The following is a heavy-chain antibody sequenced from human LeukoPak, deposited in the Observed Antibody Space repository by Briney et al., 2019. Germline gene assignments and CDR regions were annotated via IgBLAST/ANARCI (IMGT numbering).Heavy chain of an antibody. J-gene: IGHJ5*02. D-gene: IGHD3-22*01. CDR2: INWNGAWT. Sequence: GGSLRLSCAASGFEFDDYGMSWVRQAPGKGLEWVCDINWNGAWTGYADSVKGRFTISRDNAKNSLYLQMDSLRAEDTALYYCAGYYYDSSRGFDLWGQGTLATVSA. V-gene: IGHV3-20*04. CDR1: GFEFDDYG. CDR3: AGYYYDSSRGFDL.